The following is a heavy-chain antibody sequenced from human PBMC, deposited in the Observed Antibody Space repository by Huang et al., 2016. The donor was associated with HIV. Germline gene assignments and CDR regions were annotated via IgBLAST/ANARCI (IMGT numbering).Heavy chain of an antibody. D-gene: IGHD3-10*01. CDR3: ARDRGGSYGVYFDY. Sequence: QVQLVESGGGVAQPGRSLRLSCVASGFTFCTYAMHWVRQAPGSGREWGGVAAYDGRDKNYADSVKGRFTISRDNSKNTLYLQMNSLRVEDTALYYCARDRGGSYGVYFDYWGQATLVTVSS. CDR2: AAYDGRDK. J-gene: IGHJ4*02. CDR1: GFTFCTYA. V-gene: IGHV3-30*04.